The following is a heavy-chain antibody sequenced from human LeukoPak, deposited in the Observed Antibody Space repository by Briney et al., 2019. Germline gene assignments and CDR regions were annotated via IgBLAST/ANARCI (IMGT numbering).Heavy chain of an antibody. Sequence: PSETLSLTCAVYGGSFSGYYWSWIRQPPGKGLEWIGEINHSGSTNYNPSLKSRVTISVDTSKNQFSLKLSSVTAADTAVYYCARGRGGPRGYSSGWLGYWGQGTLVTVSS. CDR2: INHSGST. CDR3: ARGRGGPRGYSSGWLGY. CDR1: GGSFSGYY. J-gene: IGHJ4*02. D-gene: IGHD6-19*01. V-gene: IGHV4-34*01.